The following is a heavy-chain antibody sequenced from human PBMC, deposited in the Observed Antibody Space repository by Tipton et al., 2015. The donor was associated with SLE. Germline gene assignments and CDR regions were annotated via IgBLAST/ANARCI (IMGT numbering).Heavy chain of an antibody. J-gene: IGHJ4*02. CDR3: ARTPGSGWHYYFDY. Sequence: GLVKPSETLSLTCTVSGGSISTYYWNWIRQSPGKGLEWIGYVDYIGSTNYNPSLKSRLTILVHRYKNQFSLKLSSVTAADTAVYFCARTPGSGWHYYFDYWGQGTLVPGSS. CDR2: VDYIGST. V-gene: IGHV4-59*01. D-gene: IGHD6-19*01. CDR1: GGSISTYY.